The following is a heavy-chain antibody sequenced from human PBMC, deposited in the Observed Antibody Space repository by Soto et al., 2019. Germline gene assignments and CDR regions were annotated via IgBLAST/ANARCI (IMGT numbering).Heavy chain of an antibody. CDR3: ASGIQLWYDYDGMDV. D-gene: IGHD5-18*01. J-gene: IGHJ6*02. V-gene: IGHV1-69*06. Sequence: QVQLVQSGAEVKKPGSSVKVSCKASGGTFSSYAISWVRQAPGQGLAWMGGIIPIFGTANYAQKFQGRVTISADKSTSTAYLELSSLGSEDTAVYYCASGIQLWYDYDGMDVWGQGTTVTVSS. CDR1: GGTFSSYA. CDR2: IIPIFGTA.